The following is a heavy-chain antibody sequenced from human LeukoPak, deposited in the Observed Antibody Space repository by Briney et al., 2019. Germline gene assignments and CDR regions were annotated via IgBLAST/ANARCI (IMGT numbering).Heavy chain of an antibody. CDR1: GFIFSNYW. V-gene: IGHV3-7*01. CDR3: VRTSRSISSDY. D-gene: IGHD3-3*02. CDR2: IKQDGSVK. J-gene: IGHJ4*02. Sequence: GGSLRLSCEASGFIFSNYWKSWVRQAPGKGLEWVANIKQDGSVKNYVDSMEGRFIISRDNAKNLLYLQMNSLGAEDTAVYYGVRTSRSISSDYWGQGTQVTVSS.